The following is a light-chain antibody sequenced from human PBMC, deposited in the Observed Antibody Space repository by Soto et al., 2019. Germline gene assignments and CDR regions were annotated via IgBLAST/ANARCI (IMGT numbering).Light chain of an antibody. CDR2: GAS. J-gene: IGKJ4*01. CDR1: QSISSN. CDR3: QQRINRPHT. V-gene: IGKV3-11*01. Sequence: EIVLTQSPATLSLSPGERATLSCRASQSISSNLAWYQQKPGKAPRLLIYGASISATGIPARFSGRGSGTDFTRTISSLDPEDFAVYYCQQRINRPHTFGGGTKVEIK.